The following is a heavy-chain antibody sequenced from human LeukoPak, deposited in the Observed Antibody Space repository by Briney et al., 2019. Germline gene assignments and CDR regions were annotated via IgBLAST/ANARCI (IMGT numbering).Heavy chain of an antibody. Sequence: GGSLRLSCAASGFTFSSYAMHWVRQAPGKGLEWVAVISYDGSNKYYADSVKGRFTISRDNSKNTLYLQMNSLRAEDTAVYYCVRYDSSGYYYADYWGQGTLVTVSS. CDR1: GFTFSSYA. V-gene: IGHV3-30-3*01. CDR3: VRYDSSGYYYADY. D-gene: IGHD3-22*01. CDR2: ISYDGSNK. J-gene: IGHJ4*02.